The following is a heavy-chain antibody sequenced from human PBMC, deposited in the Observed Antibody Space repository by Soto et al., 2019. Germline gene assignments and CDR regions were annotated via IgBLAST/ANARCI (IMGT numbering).Heavy chain of an antibody. CDR3: ARDAWHCESDTSYFYGMDV. Sequence: QVQLVESGGGVVKPGRSLRLSCEGSGFTFSGYSINWVRQAPGKGLEWVAVVSPDGSRKYYADSVKGRFTIPRDNSQDTVYLQVNSLRSEDTAMSFCARDAWHCESDTSYFYGMDVWGQGTTITVSS. CDR2: VSPDGSRK. D-gene: IGHD3-22*01. V-gene: IGHV3-30-3*01. J-gene: IGHJ6*02. CDR1: GFTFSGYS.